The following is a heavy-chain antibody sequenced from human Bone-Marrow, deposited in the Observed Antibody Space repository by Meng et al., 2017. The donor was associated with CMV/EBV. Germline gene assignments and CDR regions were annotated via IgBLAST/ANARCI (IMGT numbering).Heavy chain of an antibody. V-gene: IGHV3-30*18. CDR3: AKVGRLYATRMYYFDS. J-gene: IGHJ4*02. D-gene: IGHD1-26*01. Sequence: SGFTFSHYGMHWVRQAPGKGLEWVAMISYVGLQDYSPSLKGRFTISRDDSKNTLFLQLNSLRAEDTAVYYCAKVGRLYATRMYYFDSWGQGTLVTVSS. CDR1: GFTFSHYG. CDR2: ISYVGLQ.